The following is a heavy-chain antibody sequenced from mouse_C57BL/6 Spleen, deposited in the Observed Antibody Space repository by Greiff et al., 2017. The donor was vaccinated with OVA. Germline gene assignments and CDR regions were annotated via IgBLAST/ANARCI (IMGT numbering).Heavy chain of an antibody. CDR2: ISSGGDYI. Sequence: EVQLVESGEGLVKPGGSLKLSCAASGFTFSSYAMSWVRQTPEKRLEWVAYISSGGDYIYYADTVKGRFTISRDNARNTLYLQMSSLKSEDTAMYYCTREGIYYGNLYAMDYWGQGTSVTVSS. CDR3: TREGIYYGNLYAMDY. D-gene: IGHD2-1*01. J-gene: IGHJ4*01. V-gene: IGHV5-9-1*02. CDR1: GFTFSSYA.